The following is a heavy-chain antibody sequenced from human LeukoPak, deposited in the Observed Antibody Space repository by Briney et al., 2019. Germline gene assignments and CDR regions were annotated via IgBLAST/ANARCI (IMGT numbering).Heavy chain of an antibody. CDR2: INPNIGGA. CDR1: GYTFTGYY. Sequence: GASVKVSCKASGYTFTGYYMHWVRQAPGQGLEWMGWINPNIGGANYAQKFQGRVTMTRDTSISTAYMELSRLRSDDTAVYYCARRVSYPKTDAFDIWGQGTLVTVSS. J-gene: IGHJ3*02. CDR3: ARRVSYPKTDAFDI. D-gene: IGHD1-26*01. V-gene: IGHV1-2*02.